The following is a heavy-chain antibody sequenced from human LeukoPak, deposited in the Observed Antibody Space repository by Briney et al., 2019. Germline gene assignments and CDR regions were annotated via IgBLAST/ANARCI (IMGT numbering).Heavy chain of an antibody. CDR2: INSIRTV. J-gene: IGHJ4*02. CDR1: AFTFSSYS. D-gene: IGHD6-19*01. Sequence: GGSLRLSCAASAFTFSSYSMNWIRQAPGKGLEWISYINSIRTVYYADSVEGRFTISRDNAKNSVYLQLNSLRVEDTAVYYCARSVEGSFDYWGQGTLVTVSS. CDR3: ARSVEGSFDY. V-gene: IGHV3-48*01.